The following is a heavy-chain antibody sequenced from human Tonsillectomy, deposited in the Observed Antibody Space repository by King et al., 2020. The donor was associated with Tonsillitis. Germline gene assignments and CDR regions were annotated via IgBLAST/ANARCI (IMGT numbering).Heavy chain of an antibody. CDR3: ARIRGGAAAGTRGIVGFESRYYYYGMDV. Sequence: QVTLKESGPALVKPTQTLTLTCTFSGFSLSTSGMCVSWIRQPPGKALECLALIDWDDDKYYSTSLKTRLTISKDTSKNQVVLTMTNMDPVDTATYYCARIRGGAAAGTRGIVGFESRYYYYGMDVWGQGTTVTVSS. D-gene: IGHD6-13*01. V-gene: IGHV2-70*01. CDR2: IDWDDDK. CDR1: GFSLSTSGMC. J-gene: IGHJ6*02.